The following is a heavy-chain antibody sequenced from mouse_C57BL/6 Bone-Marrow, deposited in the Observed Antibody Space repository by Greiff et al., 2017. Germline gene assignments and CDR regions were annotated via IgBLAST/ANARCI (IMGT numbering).Heavy chain of an antibody. V-gene: IGHV1-64*01. CDR1: GYTFTSYW. CDR3: ARWGDSNYDCSGFAY. Sequence: QVQLQQPGAELVKPGASVKLSCKASGYTFTSYWMHWVKQRPGQGLEWIGMIHPNSGSTNYNEKFKSKATLTVDKSSSTAYMQLSSLTSEDSAVYYCARWGDSNYDCSGFAYWGQGTLVTVSA. D-gene: IGHD2-5*01. J-gene: IGHJ3*01. CDR2: IHPNSGST.